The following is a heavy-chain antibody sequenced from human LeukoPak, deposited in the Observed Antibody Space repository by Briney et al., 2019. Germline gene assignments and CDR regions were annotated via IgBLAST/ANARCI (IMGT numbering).Heavy chain of an antibody. D-gene: IGHD6-19*01. CDR3: ARDGGIAVAGKGDY. V-gene: IGHV3-23*01. J-gene: IGHJ4*02. Sequence: GGSLRLFCVASGFTFSSYAMSWVRQAPGKGLEWVSVISGSGGSTYYADSVKGRFTISRDNAKNSLYLQMNSLRAEDTAVYYCARDGGIAVAGKGDYWGQGTLVTVSS. CDR1: GFTFSSYA. CDR2: ISGSGGST.